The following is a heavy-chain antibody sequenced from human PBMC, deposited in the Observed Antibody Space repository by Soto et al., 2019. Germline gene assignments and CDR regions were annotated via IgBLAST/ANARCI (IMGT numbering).Heavy chain of an antibody. V-gene: IGHV3-23*01. CDR1: GFTFRSYA. Sequence: EVHLLESGGGLVQPGGSLRLSCLASGFTFRSYAMSWVRQAPGKGLEWVSGISGGGSDTYYSDSVRGRFTISRDNSKSTLYLQMNSLRVEDSAVYFCAKDDSLEWFFPLDAWGQGTLVTVSS. J-gene: IGHJ5*02. D-gene: IGHD3-3*01. CDR2: ISGGGSDT. CDR3: AKDDSLEWFFPLDA.